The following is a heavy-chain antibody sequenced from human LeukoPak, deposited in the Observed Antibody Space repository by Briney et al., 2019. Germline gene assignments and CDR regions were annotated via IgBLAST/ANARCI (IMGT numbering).Heavy chain of an antibody. J-gene: IGHJ4*02. V-gene: IGHV4-31*03. CDR1: GGSISSGGYY. CDR3: ARDPRDWYGVRGVFDY. Sequence: SQTLSLTCTVSGGSISSGGYYWSWIRQHPGKGLEWIGYIYYSGSTYYNPSLKSRVTISVDTSKNQFSLKLSSVTAADTAMYYCARDPRDWYGVRGVFDYWGQGTLVTVSS. D-gene: IGHD3-10*01. CDR2: IYYSGST.